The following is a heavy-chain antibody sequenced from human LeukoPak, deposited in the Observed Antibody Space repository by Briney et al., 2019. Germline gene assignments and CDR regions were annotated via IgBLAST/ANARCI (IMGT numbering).Heavy chain of an antibody. CDR2: ISAYNGNT. Sequence: ASVKVSCKASGYTFTSYGISWVRQAPGQGLEWMGWISAYNGNTNYAQKLQGRVTMTTDTSTSTAYMELRSLRSDDTAVYYCARVADYDFWSGYYFPAYWGRGTLVTVSS. J-gene: IGHJ4*02. D-gene: IGHD3-3*01. V-gene: IGHV1-18*01. CDR1: GYTFTSYG. CDR3: ARVADYDFWSGYYFPAY.